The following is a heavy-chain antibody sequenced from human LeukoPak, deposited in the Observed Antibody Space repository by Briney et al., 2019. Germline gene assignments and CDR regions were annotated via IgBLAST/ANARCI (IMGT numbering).Heavy chain of an antibody. V-gene: IGHV4-59*01. CDR3: ARGGYYDWFDP. D-gene: IGHD3-10*01. J-gene: IGHJ5*02. Sequence: SETLSLTCTVSGGSISSYYWSWIRQPPGKGLEWIGYIYYSGSTNYNPSLKSRVTISVDTSKNQFSLKLSSVTAADTAVYYCARGGYYDWFDPWGQGTLVTASS. CDR1: GGSISSYY. CDR2: IYYSGST.